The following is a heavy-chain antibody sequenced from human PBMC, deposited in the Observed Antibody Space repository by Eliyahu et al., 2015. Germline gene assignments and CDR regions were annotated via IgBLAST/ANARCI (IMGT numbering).Heavy chain of an antibody. J-gene: IGHJ4*02. CDR1: GFXFDDYA. D-gene: IGHD5-18*01. CDR2: ISWNSGSI. Sequence: EVQLVESGGGLVQPGRSLRLSCAASGFXFDDYAMHWVRQAPGKGLEWVSGISWNSGSIGYADSVKGRFTISRDNAKNSLYLQMNSLRAEDTALYYCAKDIGYSYGHDFDYWGQGTLVTVSS. V-gene: IGHV3-9*01. CDR3: AKDIGYSYGHDFDY.